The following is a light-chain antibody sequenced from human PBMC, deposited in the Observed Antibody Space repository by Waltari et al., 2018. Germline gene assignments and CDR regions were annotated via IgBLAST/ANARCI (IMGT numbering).Light chain of an antibody. J-gene: IGKJ4*01. Sequence: DIVVTQSPLSLPVTPGEPASISCRSSQSLLHSNGYNYLDWYLQKPGQSPQLLIYLGSNRASGVPDRFSGSGSGTDFTLTISRLEPEDSAVYYCQQYDGSVVTFGGGTKVEIK. CDR2: LGS. CDR3: QQYDGSVVT. CDR1: QSLLHSNGYNY. V-gene: IGKV2-28*01.